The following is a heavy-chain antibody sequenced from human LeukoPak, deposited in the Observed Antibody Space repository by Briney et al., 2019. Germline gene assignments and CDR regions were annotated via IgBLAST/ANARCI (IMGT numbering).Heavy chain of an antibody. D-gene: IGHD3-10*01. V-gene: IGHV3-23*01. CDR1: GFTFSSYA. CDR3: AKRSQSTSGYFDY. CDR2: ISGSGGST. J-gene: IGHJ4*02. Sequence: GGSLRLSCAASGFTFSSYAMSWVRQAPGKGLEWDSAISGSGGSTYYADSVKGRFTISRDNSKNTLYLQMNSLRAEDTAVYYCAKRSQSTSGYFDYWGQGTLVTVSS.